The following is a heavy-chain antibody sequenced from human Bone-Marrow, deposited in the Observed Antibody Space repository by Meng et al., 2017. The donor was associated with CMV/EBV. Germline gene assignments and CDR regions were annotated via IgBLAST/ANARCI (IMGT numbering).Heavy chain of an antibody. CDR3: AKVTRFRDTAMVYYFDY. D-gene: IGHD5-18*01. J-gene: IGHJ4*02. CDR2: INSDGSST. V-gene: IGHV3-74*01. Sequence: ETLSFTCAASGFTFSSYWMHWVRQAPGKGLVWVSRINSDGSSTSYADSVKGRFTISRDNAKNTLYLQMNSLRAEDTAVYYCAKVTRFRDTAMVYYFDYWGQGTLVTVSS. CDR1: GFTFSSYW.